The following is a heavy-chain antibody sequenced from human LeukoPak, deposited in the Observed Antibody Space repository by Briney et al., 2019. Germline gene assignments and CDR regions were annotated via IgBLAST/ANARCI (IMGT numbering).Heavy chain of an antibody. D-gene: IGHD1-20*01. CDR1: GFTFSDYY. CDR3: ARAGYNSARYDKDV. J-gene: IGHJ6*04. CDR2: ISTTSSYT. V-gene: IGHV3-11*06. Sequence: GGSLRLSCAASGFTFSDYYMSWIRQAPGKGLEWVSYISTTSSYTNYADSVKGRFTISRDNAKNSLYLQMNSLRAEDTAVYYCARAGYNSARYDKDVWGKGTTVTVSS.